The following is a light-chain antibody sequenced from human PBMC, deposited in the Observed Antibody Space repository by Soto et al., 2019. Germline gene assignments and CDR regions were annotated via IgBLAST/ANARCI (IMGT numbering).Light chain of an antibody. CDR2: SNT. Sequence: QSVLTQPPSASGTPGQRVTISCSGSSSNIGRNSVNWYQQFPGTAPKLLIYSNTQRPSGVPDRFSASKSGTSASLAISGLQSEDEADYYCAAWDDSLTGLNWVFGGGTKLTVL. CDR1: SSNIGRNS. J-gene: IGLJ3*02. CDR3: AAWDDSLTGLNWV. V-gene: IGLV1-44*01.